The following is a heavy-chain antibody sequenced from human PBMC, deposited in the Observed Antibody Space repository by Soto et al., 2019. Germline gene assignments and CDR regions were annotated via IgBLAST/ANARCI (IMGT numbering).Heavy chain of an antibody. Sequence: GSLRLSCEASGFTFSSYAMSWVRQAPGKGLEWVSSISDSGGSTWYADSVKGRFTISRDNSKNTLYVQLNSLRADDTAVYYCAKGIRYSSSWYAGIGYWGQGTLVTVSS. J-gene: IGHJ4*02. CDR2: ISDSGGST. V-gene: IGHV3-23*01. CDR1: GFTFSSYA. CDR3: AKGIRYSSSWYAGIGY. D-gene: IGHD6-13*01.